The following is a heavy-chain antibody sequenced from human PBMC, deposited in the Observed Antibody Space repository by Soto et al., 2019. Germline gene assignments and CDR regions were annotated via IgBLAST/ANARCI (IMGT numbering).Heavy chain of an antibody. V-gene: IGHV4-59*08. Sequence: QVQLQESGPGLVKPSETLSLTCTVSGGSINSYYWSWIRQPPGKGLEWLGYIYYSGNTNYNSSLKSRVTISVDPAKNQFSLKLSSVTAADTAVYYCARHRGGVIVSNYWYFDLWGRGTLVTVSS. D-gene: IGHD3-16*02. CDR1: GGSINSYY. J-gene: IGHJ2*01. CDR2: IYYSGNT. CDR3: ARHRGGVIVSNYWYFDL.